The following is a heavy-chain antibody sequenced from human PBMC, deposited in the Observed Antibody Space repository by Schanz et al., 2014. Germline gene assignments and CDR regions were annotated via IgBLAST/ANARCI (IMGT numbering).Heavy chain of an antibody. Sequence: EVQLLESGGGLVQPGGSLRLSCAASGFTFSSYAMSWVRQAPGKGLEWVSYISGTTTYTNYADSVKGRFTISRDNAKNTLYLQMNSLGAEDTAVYYCAKQIHYDILTVTRNWGQGTLVTVSS. CDR3: AKQIHYDILTVTRN. CDR2: ISGTTTYT. CDR1: GFTFSSYA. J-gene: IGHJ4*02. D-gene: IGHD3-9*01. V-gene: IGHV3-23*01.